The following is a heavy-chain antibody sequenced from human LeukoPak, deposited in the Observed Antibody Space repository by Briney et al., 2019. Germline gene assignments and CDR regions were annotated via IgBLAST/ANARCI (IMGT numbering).Heavy chain of an antibody. Sequence: SETLSLTCTVCGDSMRSDSYLWRWIRQPAGKGLEWIGRSYSSGNTYYNPSLESRVTISLATPRNQFSLKVSSVTAADTAVYYCATARADYGDYNSFYYMDVWGKGTTVTVSS. J-gene: IGHJ6*03. CDR1: GDSMRSDSYL. D-gene: IGHD4-17*01. CDR2: SYSSGNT. V-gene: IGHV4-61*02. CDR3: ATARADYGDYNSFYYMDV.